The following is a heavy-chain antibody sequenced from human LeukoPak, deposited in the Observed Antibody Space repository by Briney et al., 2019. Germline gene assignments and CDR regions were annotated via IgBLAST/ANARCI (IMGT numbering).Heavy chain of an antibody. J-gene: IGHJ5*02. V-gene: IGHV1-2*02. Sequence: ASVKVSCKASGYTFTGYYMHWVRQAPGQGLEWMGWINPNSGGTNYAQKFQGRVTMTRDTSISTAYMELSRLRSEDTAVYYCARGVVPPTMYNWFDPWGQGTLVTVSS. D-gene: IGHD2-2*01. CDR2: INPNSGGT. CDR3: ARGVVPPTMYNWFDP. CDR1: GYTFTGYY.